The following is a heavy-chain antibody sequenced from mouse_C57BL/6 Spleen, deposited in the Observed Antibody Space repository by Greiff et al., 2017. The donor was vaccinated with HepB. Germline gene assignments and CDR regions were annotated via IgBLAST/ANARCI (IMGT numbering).Heavy chain of an antibody. V-gene: IGHV1-82*01. D-gene: IGHD3-3*01. CDR1: GYAFSSSW. CDR3: ARKRDLYAMDY. J-gene: IGHJ4*01. Sequence: VKLMESGPELVKPGASVKISCKASGYAFSSSWMNWVKQRPGKGLEWIGRIYPGDGDTNYNGKFKGKATLTADKSSSTAYMQLSSLTSEDSAVYFCARKRDLYAMDYWGQGTSVTVSS. CDR2: IYPGDGDT.